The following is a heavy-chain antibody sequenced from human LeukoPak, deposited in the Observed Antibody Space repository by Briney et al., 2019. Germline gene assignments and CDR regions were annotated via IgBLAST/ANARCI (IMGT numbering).Heavy chain of an antibody. Sequence: SETLSLTCTVSGGSISSYYWGWIRQPPGKGLEWIGSIYYSGSTYYNPSLKSRVTISVDTSKNQFSLKLSSVTAADTAVYYCARTTVTNYGGYYYMDVWGKGTTVTVSS. CDR3: ARTTVTNYGGYYYMDV. J-gene: IGHJ6*03. CDR1: GGSISSYY. D-gene: IGHD4-11*01. V-gene: IGHV4-39*01. CDR2: IYYSGST.